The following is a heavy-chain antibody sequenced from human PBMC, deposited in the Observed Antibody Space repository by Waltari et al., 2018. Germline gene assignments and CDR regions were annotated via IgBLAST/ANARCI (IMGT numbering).Heavy chain of an antibody. CDR3: ARGSGYSSGWWGCDY. J-gene: IGHJ4*02. CDR2: IKQDGSEK. CDR1: GFTFSSYW. V-gene: IGHV3-7*01. Sequence: EVQLVESGGGLVQPGGSLRLSCAASGFTFSSYWMSWVRQAPGKGREWGAKIKQDGSEKYYVDSVKGRFTISRDNAKNSLYLQMNSLRAEDTAVYYCARGSGYSSGWWGCDYWGQGTLVTVSS. D-gene: IGHD6-19*01.